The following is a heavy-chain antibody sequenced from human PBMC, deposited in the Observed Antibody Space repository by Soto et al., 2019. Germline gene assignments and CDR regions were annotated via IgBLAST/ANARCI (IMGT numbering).Heavy chain of an antibody. D-gene: IGHD3-3*01. CDR3: ARGSINNDFWSGYYKGYYYGMDV. Sequence: ASVKVSCKASGYTFTSYAINWVRQATGQGLEWMGWMNPNSGKTGYAQKFQGRVTMTRNTSISTAYMELSSLRSEDTAVYYCARGSINNDFWSGYYKGYYYGMDVWGQGTTVTVSS. J-gene: IGHJ6*02. CDR2: MNPNSGKT. CDR1: GYTFTSYA. V-gene: IGHV1-8*01.